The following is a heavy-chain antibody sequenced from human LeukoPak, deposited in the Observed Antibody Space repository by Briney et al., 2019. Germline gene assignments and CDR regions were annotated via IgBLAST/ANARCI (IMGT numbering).Heavy chain of an antibody. V-gene: IGHV1-69*01. J-gene: IGHJ5*02. CDR3: ARGAVTTSFGIDP. CDR2: IIPIFGAA. CDR1: GGTFSSYA. D-gene: IGHD4-17*01. Sequence: ASVKVSCKASGGTFSSYAISWVRQAPGQGLEWMGGIIPIFGAANYAQKFLGRVTITADESTSTAYMELSSLRSEDTAVYYCARGAVTTSFGIDPWGQGTLVTVSS.